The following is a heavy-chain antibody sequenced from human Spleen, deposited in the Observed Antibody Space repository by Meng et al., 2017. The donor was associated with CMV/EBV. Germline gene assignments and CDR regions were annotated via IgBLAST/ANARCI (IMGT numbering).Heavy chain of an antibody. CDR1: GFTFSSYA. CDR2: ISGSGGST. Sequence: GGSLRLSCAASGFTFSSYAMSWVRQAPGKGLEWVSAISGSGGSTYYEYSVKGRFTISRDNSKNTLYLQMNSLRAEDTAVYYCAKDLEALHGPYYYGMDVWGQGTTVTVSS. D-gene: IGHD4-11*01. V-gene: IGHV3-23*01. CDR3: AKDLEALHGPYYYGMDV. J-gene: IGHJ6*02.